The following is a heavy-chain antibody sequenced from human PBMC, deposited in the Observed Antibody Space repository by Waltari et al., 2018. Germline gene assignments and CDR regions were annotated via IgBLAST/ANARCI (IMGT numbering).Heavy chain of an antibody. Sequence: QVQLVQSGAEVQKPGASVKVSCKASGYTFTSYAMHWVRQAPGPRLEWMGRIIPILGIANYAQKFQGRVTITADKSTSTAYMELSSLRSEDTAVYYCARALKQWLVQSYYYYGMDVWGQGTTVTVSS. J-gene: IGHJ6*02. CDR3: ARALKQWLVQSYYYYGMDV. CDR2: IIPILGIA. V-gene: IGHV1-69*04. CDR1: GYTFTSYA. D-gene: IGHD6-19*01.